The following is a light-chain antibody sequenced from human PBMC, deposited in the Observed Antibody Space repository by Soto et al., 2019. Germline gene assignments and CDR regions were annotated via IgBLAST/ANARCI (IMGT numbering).Light chain of an antibody. CDR3: QQHDSLPIT. J-gene: IGKJ5*01. CDR2: GAS. Sequence: EIVLTQSPGTLSLSPGERATLSCRASQSVSSSYLAWYQQKPGQAPRLLISGASRRATGIPDRFSGAGSGTDFTLTISRLEPEDFALYYCQQHDSLPITFGQGTRLEIK. V-gene: IGKV3-20*01. CDR1: QSVSSSY.